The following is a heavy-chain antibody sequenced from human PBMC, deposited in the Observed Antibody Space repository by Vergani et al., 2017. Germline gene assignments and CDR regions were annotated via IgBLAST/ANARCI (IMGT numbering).Heavy chain of an antibody. Sequence: QVHLHEAGPGLVKPSQTLSLTCTVSGASITSGSFYWSWIRQPAGKGLEWIGRIHASGTKNYNPSLRSRVTLSVDTSKNQLSLKMISMTAADTAVYYCAGLGGGDGSGSYSYYYGMDVWGQGTTVTVSS. CDR1: GASITSGSFY. J-gene: IGHJ6*02. D-gene: IGHD3-10*01. V-gene: IGHV4-61*02. CDR3: AGLGGGDGSGSYSYYYGMDV. CDR2: IHASGTK.